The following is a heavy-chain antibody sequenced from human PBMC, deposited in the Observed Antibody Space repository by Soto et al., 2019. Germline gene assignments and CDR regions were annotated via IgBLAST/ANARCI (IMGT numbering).Heavy chain of an antibody. CDR3: ARRHITGTRDDAFYI. J-gene: IGHJ3*02. CDR1: GGTFSSYT. V-gene: IGHV1-69*02. CDR2: IIPILGIA. D-gene: IGHD1-7*01. Sequence: QVQLVQSGAEVKKPGSSVKVSCKASGGTFSSYTISWVRQAPGQGLEWMGRIIPILGIANYAQKFQGRVTITAEKSTSTAYMELSSLRSEDTAVYYCARRHITGTRDDAFYIWGQGTMVTVSS.